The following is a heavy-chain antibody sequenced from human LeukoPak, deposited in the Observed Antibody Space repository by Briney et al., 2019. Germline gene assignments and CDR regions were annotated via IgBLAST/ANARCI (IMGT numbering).Heavy chain of an antibody. CDR3: ARGGGYPPLDY. Sequence: PSETLSLTCTVSGVSISSSNSYWGWIRQPPGKGLEWIGSIYYSGSTYYNPSLKSRVTISVDTSKNQFSLKLSSVTAADTAVYYCARGGGYPPLDYWGQGTLVTVSS. CDR2: IYYSGST. D-gene: IGHD6-25*01. V-gene: IGHV4-39*07. CDR1: GVSISSSNSY. J-gene: IGHJ4*02.